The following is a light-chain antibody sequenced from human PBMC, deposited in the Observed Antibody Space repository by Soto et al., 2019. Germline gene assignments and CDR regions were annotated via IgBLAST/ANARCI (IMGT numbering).Light chain of an antibody. CDR3: QQLNAYPLT. V-gene: IGKV1-9*01. J-gene: IGKJ4*01. CDR2: AAS. Sequence: IQLTQSPSLLSASVGDRVTITFRASQGISTYLAWYQQTSGKAPKLLISAASTLQRGVPSRFSGSGSGTQFTLTISSLQPEDFATYYCQQLNAYPLTFGGGTKVDIK. CDR1: QGISTY.